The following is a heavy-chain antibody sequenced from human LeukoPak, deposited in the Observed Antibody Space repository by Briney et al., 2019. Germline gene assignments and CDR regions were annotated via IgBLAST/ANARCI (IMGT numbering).Heavy chain of an antibody. Sequence: SPTLSLTCAISGDSVSSNSVTWNWIRQSPSRGLEWLGRTYYRSTWYNDYAVSVRGRITVNPDTSKNQFSLHLNSVTPEDTAVYYCARRLTQYDCFDPWGQGSLVTVSS. CDR3: ARRLTQYDCFDP. D-gene: IGHD2-2*01. CDR1: GDSVSSNSVT. V-gene: IGHV6-1*01. J-gene: IGHJ5*02. CDR2: TYYRSTWYN.